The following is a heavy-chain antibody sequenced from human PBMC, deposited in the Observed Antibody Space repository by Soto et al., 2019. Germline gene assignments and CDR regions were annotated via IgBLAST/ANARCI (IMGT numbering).Heavy chain of an antibody. Sequence: QVQLDESGPGVVQPSQTLSLSCTVSGISVSTGVYYWTWIRQLPGKGLEWIGYIDNSGSTYYNPSLTWRVDISVDTSKNQFSLTLQSVTAADTAFYYCAGAVSDFDVRRYRTSYYDQWGQGILVTVSS. CDR3: AGAVSDFDVRRYRTSYYDQ. CDR2: IDNSGST. J-gene: IGHJ4*02. D-gene: IGHD3-10*02. CDR1: GISVSTGVYY. V-gene: IGHV4-31*03.